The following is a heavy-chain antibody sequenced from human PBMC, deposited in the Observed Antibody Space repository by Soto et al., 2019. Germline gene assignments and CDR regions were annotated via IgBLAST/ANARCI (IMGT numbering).Heavy chain of an antibody. CDR2: IKPDAVVA. CDR1: GFIFSTHW. D-gene: IGHD6-19*01. J-gene: IGHJ4*01. V-gene: IGHV3-7*01. Sequence: EVQLVESGGGLVQPGGSLRLSCAASGFIFSTHWMTWARQGPGKGLEWLATIKPDAVVAYYADSVKGRFTISRDNAKNSLYLQMNSLRDDATAVYYCANDGGWDFGYWGQGTLVTVSS. CDR3: ANDGGWDFGY.